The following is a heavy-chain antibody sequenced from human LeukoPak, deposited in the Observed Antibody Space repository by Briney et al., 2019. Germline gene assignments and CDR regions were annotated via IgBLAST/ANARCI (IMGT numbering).Heavy chain of an antibody. V-gene: IGHV4-61*02. J-gene: IGHJ4*02. CDR1: GGSISSGSYY. Sequence: SETLSLTCTVSGGSISSGSYYWSWIRQPAGKGLEWIGRIYTSGSTNYNPSLKSRLTISIDASKNQFSLKLSSVTAADTAVYYCATGGAPDCSVGACYSLDSWGQGSLVTVSS. CDR3: ATGGAPDCSVGACYSLDS. CDR2: IYTSGST. D-gene: IGHD2-15*01.